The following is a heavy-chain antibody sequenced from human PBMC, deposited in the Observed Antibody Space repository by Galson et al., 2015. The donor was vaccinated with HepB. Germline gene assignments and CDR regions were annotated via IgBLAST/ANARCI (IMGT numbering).Heavy chain of an antibody. J-gene: IGHJ6*02. CDR2: ISGSGGST. D-gene: IGHD3-22*01. V-gene: IGHV3-23*01. CDR1: GFTFSSYA. Sequence: SLRLSCAASGFTFSSYAMSWVRQAPGKGLEWVSAISGSGGSTYYADSVKGRFTISRDNAKNSLYLQMNSLRAEDTAVYYCARDGYYYDSSGYYYSPFRDYYYGMDVWGQGTTVTVSS. CDR3: ARDGYYYDSSGYYYSPFRDYYYGMDV.